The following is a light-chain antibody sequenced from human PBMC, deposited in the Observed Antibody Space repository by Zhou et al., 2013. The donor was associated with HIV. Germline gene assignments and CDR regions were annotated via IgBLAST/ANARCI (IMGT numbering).Light chain of an antibody. CDR2: VAS. CDR1: QGINNY. J-gene: IGKJ4*01. V-gene: IGKV1-17*03. Sequence: DIQMTQSPSAMSASVGDRVTITCRASQGINNYLSWFQQKPGKVPKRLIYVASSLHSGVPSRFSGSGSGTEFTLTISSLQPEDFATYYCLQHNTYPLTFGRRD. CDR3: LQHNTYPLT.